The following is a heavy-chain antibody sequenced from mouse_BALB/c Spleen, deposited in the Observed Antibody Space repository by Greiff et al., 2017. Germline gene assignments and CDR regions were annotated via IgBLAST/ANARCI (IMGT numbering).Heavy chain of an antibody. J-gene: IGHJ3*01. CDR2: ISNGGGST. Sequence: EVKLVESGGGLVQPGGSLKLSCAASGFTFRSYTMSWVRQTPEKRLEWVAYISNGGGSTYYPDTVKGRFTISRDNAKNTLYLQMSSLKSEDTAMYYCASSYDGSSYRAWFAYWGQGTLVTVSA. CDR1: GFTFRSYT. CDR3: ASSYDGSSYRAWFAY. V-gene: IGHV5-12-2*01. D-gene: IGHD1-1*01.